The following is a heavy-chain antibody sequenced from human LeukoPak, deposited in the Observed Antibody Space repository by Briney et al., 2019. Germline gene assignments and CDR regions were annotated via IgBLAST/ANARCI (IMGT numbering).Heavy chain of an antibody. Sequence: GGSLRLSCVASGFTFSSNAIDWVRQAPGKGLQWVSAISYGSDYMHYADSVKGRFTISRDNDKNSVYLKMNTLRHEDTDVYYCAKVGTGNHQFGSGDFDYWGQGTLVTVSA. CDR2: ISYGSDYM. CDR1: GFTFSSNA. V-gene: IGHV3-21*06. D-gene: IGHD3-10*01. CDR3: AKVGTGNHQFGSGDFDY. J-gene: IGHJ4*02.